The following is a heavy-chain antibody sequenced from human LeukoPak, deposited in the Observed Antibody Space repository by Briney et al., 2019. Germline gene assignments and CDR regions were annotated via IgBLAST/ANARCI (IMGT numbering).Heavy chain of an antibody. V-gene: IGHV1-8*01. CDR2: MNPNSGNT. J-gene: IGHJ4*02. CDR3: ARRGYYDSSGYPLDY. CDR1: GYTFTSYD. D-gene: IGHD3-22*01. Sequence: GASVKVSCKASGYTFTSYDINWARQATGQGLEWMGWMNPNSGNTGYAQKFQGRVTMTRNTSISTAYMELSSLRSEDTAVYYCARRGYYDSSGYPLDYWGQGTLVTVSS.